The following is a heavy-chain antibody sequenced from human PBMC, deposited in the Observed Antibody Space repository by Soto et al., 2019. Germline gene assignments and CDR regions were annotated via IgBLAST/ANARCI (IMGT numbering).Heavy chain of an antibody. CDR2: ISYDGSNK. CDR1: GFTFSSYG. J-gene: IGHJ6*02. V-gene: IGHV3-30*18. Sequence: GGSLRLSCAASGFTFSSYGMHWVRQAPGKGLEWVAVISYDGSNKYYADSVKGRFTISRDNSKNTLYLQMNSLRAEDTAVYYCAKDLRGWLQRFGMDVWGQGTTVTVSS. D-gene: IGHD5-12*01. CDR3: AKDLRGWLQRFGMDV.